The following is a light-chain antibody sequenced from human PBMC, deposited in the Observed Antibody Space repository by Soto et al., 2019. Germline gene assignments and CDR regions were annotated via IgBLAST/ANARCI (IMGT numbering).Light chain of an antibody. Sequence: ALTQPASVSGSPGQSITISCTGTSSDIGGYIYVSWYQHHPGKAPKLLIYDVSNRPSGVSNRFSGSKSGNTASLTISGLQVEDEADYFCSTYTSSRTRFGGGTKVTVL. J-gene: IGLJ2*01. CDR2: DVS. CDR1: SSDIGGYIY. V-gene: IGLV2-14*03. CDR3: STYTSSRTR.